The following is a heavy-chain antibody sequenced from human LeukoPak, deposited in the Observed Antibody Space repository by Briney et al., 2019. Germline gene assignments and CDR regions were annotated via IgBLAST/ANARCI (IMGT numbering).Heavy chain of an antibody. V-gene: IGHV3-7*05. CDR1: GFTFSNYW. D-gene: IGHD4-23*01. CDR3: ARAPEGYTVVTIFDF. CDR2: IKQGGSER. J-gene: IGHJ4*02. Sequence: GRSLRLSCAASGFTFSNYWMSWVRQAPGKGLEWVANIKQGGSERYYVDSVKGRFTISRDNAQNSLFLQMNSLRAEDTAVYYCARAPEGYTVVTIFDFWGQGTLVTVSS.